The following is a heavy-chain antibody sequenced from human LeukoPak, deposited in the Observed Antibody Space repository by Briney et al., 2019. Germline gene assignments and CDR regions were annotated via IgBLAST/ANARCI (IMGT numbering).Heavy chain of an antibody. CDR2: INHSGST. J-gene: IGHJ6*03. D-gene: IGHD3-10*01. CDR1: GGSISSSSYY. V-gene: IGHV4-39*07. Sequence: LETLSLTCTVSGGSISSSSYYWGWIRQPPGKGLEWIGEINHSGSTNYNPSLKSRVTISVDTSKNQFSLKLSSVTAADTAVYYCARGSYDFRVRGTRGYYYYYMDVWGKGTTVTVSS. CDR3: ARGSYDFRVRGTRGYYYYYMDV.